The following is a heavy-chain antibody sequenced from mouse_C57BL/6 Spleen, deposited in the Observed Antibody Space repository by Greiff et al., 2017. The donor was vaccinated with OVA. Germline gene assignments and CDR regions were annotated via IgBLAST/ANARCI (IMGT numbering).Heavy chain of an antibody. D-gene: IGHD3-2*02. V-gene: IGHV1-50*01. CDR3: ARDSSGYRFAY. CDR1: GYTFTSYW. CDR2: IDPSDSYT. Sequence: QVQLQQPGAELVKPGASVKLSCKASGYTFTSYWMQWVKQRPGQGLEWIGEIDPSDSYTNYNQKFKGKATLTVETSSSTAYMQRSSLTSEDSAVYYCARDSSGYRFAYWGQGTLVTVSA. J-gene: IGHJ3*01.